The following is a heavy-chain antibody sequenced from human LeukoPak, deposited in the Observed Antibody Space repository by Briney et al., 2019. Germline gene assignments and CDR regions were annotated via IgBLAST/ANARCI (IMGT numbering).Heavy chain of an antibody. CDR3: ATAHYDFWSGYYDYYFDY. Sequence: SETLSLTCAVYGGSFSGYCWSWIRQPPGKGLEWIGEISHSGSTNYNPSLKSRVTISVDTFKNQFSLKLSSVTAADTAVYYCATAHYDFWSGYYDYYFDYWGQGTLVTVSS. V-gene: IGHV4-34*01. J-gene: IGHJ4*02. CDR2: ISHSGST. CDR1: GGSFSGYC. D-gene: IGHD3-3*01.